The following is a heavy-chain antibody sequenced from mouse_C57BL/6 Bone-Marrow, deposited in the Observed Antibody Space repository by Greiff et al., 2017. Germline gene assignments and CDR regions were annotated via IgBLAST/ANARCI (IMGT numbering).Heavy chain of an antibody. Sequence: VQLQQSGPELVRPGASVKLSCTASGFNIKDDYMHWVKQRPEQGLEWIGWIDPENGDTEYASKFQGKATITADTSSNTAYLQLSSLTSEDTAVYYCTTGELRLRYAYWGQGTLVTVSA. CDR1: GFNIKDDY. J-gene: IGHJ3*01. D-gene: IGHD3-2*02. CDR3: TTGELRLRYAY. CDR2: IDPENGDT. V-gene: IGHV14-4*01.